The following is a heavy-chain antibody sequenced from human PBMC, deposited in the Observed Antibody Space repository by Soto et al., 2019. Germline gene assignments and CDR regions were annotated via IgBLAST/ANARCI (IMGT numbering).Heavy chain of an antibody. Sequence: QVQLVQSGAEVKKPGASVKVSCKASVYTFTSYDINWVRQATGQGLEWMGWINPNSANTGYAQKVQGRVTMTRNTSIRTAYMELSSLRPEDTAVYYCEREGVRGMDVWGQGTTVTVSS. J-gene: IGHJ6*02. CDR2: INPNSANT. D-gene: IGHD3-16*01. CDR1: VYTFTSYD. V-gene: IGHV1-8*01. CDR3: EREGVRGMDV.